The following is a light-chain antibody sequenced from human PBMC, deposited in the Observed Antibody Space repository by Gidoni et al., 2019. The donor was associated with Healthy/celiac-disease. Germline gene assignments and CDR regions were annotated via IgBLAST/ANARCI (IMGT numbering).Light chain of an antibody. CDR3: QQSYSTSWT. CDR2: AAS. CDR1: QSISSY. Sequence: DIQMTQSPSSLSASVGERVTITCRARQSISSYLNWYQQKPGKAPKLLIYAASSLQSGVPSRFSGIGSGTDFTLTISSLQPEDFATYYCQQSYSTSWTFGQGTKVEIK. V-gene: IGKV1-39*01. J-gene: IGKJ1*01.